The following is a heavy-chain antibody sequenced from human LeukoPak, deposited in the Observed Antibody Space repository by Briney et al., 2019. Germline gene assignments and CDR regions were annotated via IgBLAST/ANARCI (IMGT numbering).Heavy chain of an antibody. CDR3: ARGRDRGPYDYVWGSYRQHYYYYYMDV. CDR2: IYYSGST. J-gene: IGHJ6*03. D-gene: IGHD3-16*02. CDR1: GGSISSSSYY. Sequence: SETLSLTCTVSGGSISSSSYYWGWIRQPPGKGLEWIGSIYYSGSTNYNPSLKSRVTISVDTSKNQFSLKLSSVTAADTAVYYCARGRDRGPYDYVWGSYRQHYYYYYMDVWGKGTTVTVSS. V-gene: IGHV4-39*07.